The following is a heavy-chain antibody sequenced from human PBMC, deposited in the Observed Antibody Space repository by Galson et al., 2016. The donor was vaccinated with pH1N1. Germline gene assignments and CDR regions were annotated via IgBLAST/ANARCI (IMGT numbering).Heavy chain of an antibody. CDR2: IHPDNGNT. J-gene: IGHJ4*02. CDR1: GYTFIDYP. V-gene: IGHV1-3*01. Sequence: SVKVSCKASGYTFIDYPMHWVRQAPGQGLEWMGLIHPDNGNTIYSPKFQGRVTLTRDTSAITTYLELRGLRFQDTAVFYCATNAFDYWGQGTLVTVSP. CDR3: ATNAFDY.